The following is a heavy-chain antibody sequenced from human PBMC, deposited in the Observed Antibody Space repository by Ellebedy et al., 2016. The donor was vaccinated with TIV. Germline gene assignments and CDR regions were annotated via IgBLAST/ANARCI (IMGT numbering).Heavy chain of an antibody. D-gene: IGHD6-13*01. CDR2: VSGYNGNT. CDR1: GYTFMSYS. CDR3: ARTSRYAYSSSCDY. J-gene: IGHJ4*02. Sequence: AASVKVSCKASGYTFMSYSIAWVRQAPGQGLEWMGWVSGYNGNTNYAQKVQGRVTMTTDTSTNPAYMELRSLTSDDTAVYFCARTSRYAYSSSCDYWGQGTLVTVSS. V-gene: IGHV1-18*01.